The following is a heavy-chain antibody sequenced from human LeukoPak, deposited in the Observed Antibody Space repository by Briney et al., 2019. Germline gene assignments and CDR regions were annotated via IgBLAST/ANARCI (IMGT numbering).Heavy chain of an antibody. CDR3: ARGSYFDY. Sequence: GGSMRLSCAASGFTFSSKYMSWVRQAQGKGLEWVSVIYSSDTYYADSVKGRFTISRDNSKNTLYLQMNSPRVEDTAVYYCARGSYFDYWGRGTLVTVSS. V-gene: IGHV3-53*01. CDR1: GFTFSSKY. J-gene: IGHJ4*02. CDR2: IYSSDT.